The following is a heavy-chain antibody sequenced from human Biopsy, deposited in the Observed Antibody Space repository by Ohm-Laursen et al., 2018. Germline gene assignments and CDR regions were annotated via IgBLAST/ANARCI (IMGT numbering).Heavy chain of an antibody. CDR1: GGSFSGYD. Sequence: TLSLTWAVDGGSFSGYDWTWIRQPPGKGLERVGEFSHTGTTIYNPSLKSRLTISVDKSKNHFSLRLTSVTAADTATYFCARGPYGDNAGAFDVWGQGTVFTVSS. V-gene: IGHV4-34*01. CDR3: ARGPYGDNAGAFDV. J-gene: IGHJ3*01. CDR2: FSHTGTT. D-gene: IGHD4/OR15-4a*01.